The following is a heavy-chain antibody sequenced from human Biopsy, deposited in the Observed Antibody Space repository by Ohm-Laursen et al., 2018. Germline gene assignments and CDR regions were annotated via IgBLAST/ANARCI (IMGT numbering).Heavy chain of an antibody. J-gene: IGHJ5*02. CDR1: GDSISSGGNY. Sequence: GTLSLTCAVSGDSISSGGNYWSWIRQFPGKGLEWIAYIYHTGSTYYNPSLKSRVTISKDTSKNQFSLQVNSVTAADTAVYYCARTPRDSFWSGSYKRRLWFDPWGQGTLVSVSS. CDR3: ARTPRDSFWSGSYKRRLWFDP. CDR2: IYHTGST. D-gene: IGHD3-3*01. V-gene: IGHV4-61*08.